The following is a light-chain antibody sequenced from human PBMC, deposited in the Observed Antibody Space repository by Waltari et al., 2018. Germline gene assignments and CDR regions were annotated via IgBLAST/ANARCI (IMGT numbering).Light chain of an antibody. Sequence: QSVLTQPPSASGTPGQTVTISCSGTRSNVGSNYVYWYQQLPGKAPRPRSYRSTERRSGVPDRFSGSSSDTSASLAISGLRSEDEADYYCAAWDDRLSAPVFGGGTKLTVL. CDR1: RSNVGSNY. J-gene: IGLJ2*01. CDR3: AAWDDRLSAPV. CDR2: RST. V-gene: IGLV1-47*01.